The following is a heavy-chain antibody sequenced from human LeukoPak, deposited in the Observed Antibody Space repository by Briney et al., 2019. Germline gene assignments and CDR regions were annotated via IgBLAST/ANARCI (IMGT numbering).Heavy chain of an antibody. CDR2: IVGNGLTI. V-gene: IGHV3-48*03. CDR3: ARLSIAAAGTAEYFQH. D-gene: IGHD6-13*01. J-gene: IGHJ1*01. Sequence: GGSLRLSCAASGFTFSSYDLNWVRHAPGKGLEWVSYIVGNGLTIYYADSVKGRFTISRDNSKNTLYLQMNSLRAEDTAVYYCARLSIAAAGTAEYFQHWGRGTLVTVSS. CDR1: GFTFSSYD.